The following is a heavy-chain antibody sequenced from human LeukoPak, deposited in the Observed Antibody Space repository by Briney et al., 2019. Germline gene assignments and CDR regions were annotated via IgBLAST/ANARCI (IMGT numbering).Heavy chain of an antibody. CDR1: GFTFSSYG. Sequence: GGSLRLSCAASGFTFSSYGMHWVRQAPGKGLEWVAFIRYDGSNKYYADSVKGRFTISRDNSKNTLYLQMNSLRAEDTAVYYCAREDVWGSSTVNWFDPWGQGTLVTVSS. J-gene: IGHJ5*02. D-gene: IGHD3-16*01. CDR2: IRYDGSNK. CDR3: AREDVWGSSTVNWFDP. V-gene: IGHV3-30*02.